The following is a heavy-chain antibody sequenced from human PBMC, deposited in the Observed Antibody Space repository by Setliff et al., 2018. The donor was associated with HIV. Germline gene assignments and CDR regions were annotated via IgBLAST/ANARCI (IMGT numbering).Heavy chain of an antibody. V-gene: IGHV4-59*01. J-gene: IGHJ5*02. CDR2: IFYSGSS. Sequence: SETLSLTCTVSGASISTYYWSWIRQPPGKGLEWVGYIFYSGSSTYNPSLKSRVTMSVDTSKNQFSLNLTSVTAADTAVYYCARDRGSYNFWSGLARGDNWFDPWGQGTLVT. D-gene: IGHD3-3*01. CDR3: ARDRGSYNFWSGLARGDNWFDP. CDR1: GASISTYY.